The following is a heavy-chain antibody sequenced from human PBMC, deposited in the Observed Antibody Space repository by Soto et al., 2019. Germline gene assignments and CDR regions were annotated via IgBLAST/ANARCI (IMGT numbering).Heavy chain of an antibody. CDR3: AIPYSSSWEPIAFDY. D-gene: IGHD6-13*01. J-gene: IGHJ4*02. V-gene: IGHV1-2*04. CDR2: INPNSGGT. CDR1: GYTFTGYY. Sequence: GASVKVSCKASGYTFTGYYMHWVRQAPGQGLEWMGWINPNSGGTNYAQKFQGWVTMTRDTSISTAYMELSRLRSDDTAVYYCAIPYSSSWEPIAFDYWGQGTLVTVSS.